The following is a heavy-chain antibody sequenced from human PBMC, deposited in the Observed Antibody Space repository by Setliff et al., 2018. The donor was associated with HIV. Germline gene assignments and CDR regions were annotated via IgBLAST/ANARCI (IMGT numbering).Heavy chain of an antibody. J-gene: IGHJ4*02. Sequence: PSETLSLTCTVSGGSIRSSSYYWGWIRQPPGRGLEWIGSIYYSGSTYYNPSLKSRVTISVDTSKNQFSLKLSSVTAADTAVYYCARDLMAPDRYFDYWGQGTLVTVSS. CDR3: ARDLMAPDRYFDY. CDR1: GGSIRSSSYY. V-gene: IGHV4-39*07. D-gene: IGHD2-8*01. CDR2: IYYSGST.